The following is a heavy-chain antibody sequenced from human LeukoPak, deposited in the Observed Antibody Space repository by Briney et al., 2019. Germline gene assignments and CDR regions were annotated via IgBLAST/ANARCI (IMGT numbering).Heavy chain of an antibody. Sequence: PSETLSLTCTVSGDSISSSDNYWGWIRQPPGKGLEWIGSFYHSRNTYYNPSLKSRVTISVDTSKNQLSLTLTSVSAADTAVYYCARHPHYYYDNSARWGQGTLVTVSS. D-gene: IGHD3-22*01. CDR2: FYHSRNT. V-gene: IGHV4-39*01. CDR3: ARHPHYYYDNSAR. J-gene: IGHJ4*02. CDR1: GDSISSSDNY.